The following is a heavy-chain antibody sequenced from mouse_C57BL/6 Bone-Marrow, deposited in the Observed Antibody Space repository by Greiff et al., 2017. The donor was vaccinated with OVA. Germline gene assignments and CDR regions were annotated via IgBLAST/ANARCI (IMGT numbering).Heavy chain of an antibody. CDR3: ARRYGSYAMDY. CDR1: GYAFSSSW. Sequence: QVQLQQSGPELVKPGASVKISCKASGYAFSSSWMNWVKQRPGQGLEWIGRIYPGDGDTNYNGKFKGKATLTADKSSSTAYMQLSSLTSEDSAVXFCARRYGSYAMDYWGQGTSVTVSS. J-gene: IGHJ4*01. V-gene: IGHV1-82*01. CDR2: IYPGDGDT. D-gene: IGHD2-10*02.